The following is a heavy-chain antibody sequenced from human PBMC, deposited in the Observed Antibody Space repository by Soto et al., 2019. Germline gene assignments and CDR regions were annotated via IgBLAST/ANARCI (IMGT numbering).Heavy chain of an antibody. CDR2: IWYDGSNK. Sequence: GGSLRLSCAASGFTFSSYGMHWVRQAPGKGLEWVAVIWYDGSNKYYADSVKGRFTISRDNSKNTLYLQMNSLRAEDTAVYYCARDLQQQLGYFDYWGQGTLVTVSS. J-gene: IGHJ4*02. D-gene: IGHD6-13*01. CDR1: GFTFSSYG. CDR3: ARDLQQQLGYFDY. V-gene: IGHV3-33*01.